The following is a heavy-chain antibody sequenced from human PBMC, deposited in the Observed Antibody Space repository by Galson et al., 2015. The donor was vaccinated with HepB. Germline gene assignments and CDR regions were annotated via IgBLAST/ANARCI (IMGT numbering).Heavy chain of an antibody. V-gene: IGHV1-18*01. D-gene: IGHD2-8*01. CDR3: ARDVRGYCTNGICPVGRSYYSNGMGV. J-gene: IGHJ6*02. Sequence: SVKVSCKASGYSFTNYGITWVRRAPGQGLEWMGWISDYNDNTKYAQKVQGRVTLTTDTSTKTVYMELRSLISDDTAVYYCARDVRGYCTNGICPVGRSYYSNGMGVWGQGTTVTVSS. CDR1: GYSFTNYG. CDR2: ISDYNDNT.